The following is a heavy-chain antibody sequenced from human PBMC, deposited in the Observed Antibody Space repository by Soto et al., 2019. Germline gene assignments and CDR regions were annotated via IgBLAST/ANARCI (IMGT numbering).Heavy chain of an antibody. V-gene: IGHV3-74*01. CDR2: INIDGSRT. CDR3: ASWQVPRDAFDM. D-gene: IGHD2-2*01. CDR1: GFTFSNYW. J-gene: IGHJ3*02. Sequence: PGGSLRLSCAASGFTFSNYWMHWVRQGPGRGLVWVSRINIDGSRTIYADSVKGRFTISRDNAKNTLYLQMNGLRAEDTAVYYCASWQVPRDAFDMWGQGTMVTVSS.